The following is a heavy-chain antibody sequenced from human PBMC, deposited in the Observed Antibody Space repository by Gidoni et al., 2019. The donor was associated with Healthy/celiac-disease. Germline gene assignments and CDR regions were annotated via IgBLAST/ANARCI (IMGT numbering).Heavy chain of an antibody. V-gene: IGHV3-23*01. CDR1: GFTFSSDA. D-gene: IGHD3-10*01. CDR3: AKDPWGVGGSGSYSSLFDYYYYGMDV. J-gene: IGHJ6*02. Sequence: EVQLLESGGGLVQPGGSLRLSCAASGFTFSSDAMSWVRPAPGKGLEWVSAISGSGGSTYYADSVKGRFTISRDNSKNTLYLQMNSLRAEDTAVYYCAKDPWGVGGSGSYSSLFDYYYYGMDVWGQGTTVTVSS. CDR2: ISGSGGST.